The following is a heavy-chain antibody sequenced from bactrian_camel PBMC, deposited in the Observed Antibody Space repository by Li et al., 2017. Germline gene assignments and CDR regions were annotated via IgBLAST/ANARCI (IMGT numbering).Heavy chain of an antibody. Sequence: HVQLVESGGGAVQPGGSLRLSCVASGFTFSTSYMNWVRQAPGKGLEWVFGISSDGSKTYYADSVKGRFTISRDNAKGMVYLQMNNLKPEDTAVYYCATGGEDDSWTLGLEYNYWGQGTQVTVS. D-gene: IGHD5*01. CDR3: ATGGEDDSWTLGLEYNY. V-gene: IGHV3-2*01. CDR1: GFTFSTSY. J-gene: IGHJ4*01. CDR2: ISSDGSKT.